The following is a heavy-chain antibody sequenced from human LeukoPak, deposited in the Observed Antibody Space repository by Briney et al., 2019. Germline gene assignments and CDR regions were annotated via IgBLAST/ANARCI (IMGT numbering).Heavy chain of an antibody. CDR3: ARDCSSTSCQTDAFDI. V-gene: IGHV1-2*02. J-gene: IGHJ3*02. D-gene: IGHD2-2*01. Sequence: GASVKVSCKASGYTFTGYYMHWVRQAPGQGLEWMGWINPNSGGTNYAQKFQGRVTMTRDTSISTAYMELSRLRSDDTAVYYCARDCSSTSCQTDAFDIWGQGTMVAVSS. CDR2: INPNSGGT. CDR1: GYTFTGYY.